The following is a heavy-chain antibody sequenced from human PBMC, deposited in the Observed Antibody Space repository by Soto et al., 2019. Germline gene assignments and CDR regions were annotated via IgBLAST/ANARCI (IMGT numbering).Heavy chain of an antibody. Sequence: SGPTLVNPTQTLTLTCTFSGFSLNTVGMSVAWIRQPTRKALEWLAIIYWDDDKHYSTYLEKRLAISKDTTKNQVVLTMTNMDPMDTGTYFCALQRGAASAIRVYYGMDAWGQGTTVTVSS. D-gene: IGHD3-16*01. J-gene: IGHJ6*02. CDR1: GFSLNTVGMS. CDR2: IYWDDDK. CDR3: ALQRGAASAIRVYYGMDA. V-gene: IGHV2-5*02.